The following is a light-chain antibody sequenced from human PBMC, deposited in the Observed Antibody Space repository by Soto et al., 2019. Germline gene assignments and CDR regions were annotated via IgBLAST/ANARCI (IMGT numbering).Light chain of an antibody. CDR3: CSYAGSNNLV. Sequence: QSALTQPPSASRSPGQSVTISCTGTSSDVGGYNYVSWYQQHPGKAPKLMIYEVSKRPSGVPDRFSGSKSGNTASLTVSGLRPEDEADYYCCSYAGSNNLVFGGGTKLTVL. CDR2: EVS. V-gene: IGLV2-8*02. CDR1: SSDVGGYNY. J-gene: IGLJ2*01.